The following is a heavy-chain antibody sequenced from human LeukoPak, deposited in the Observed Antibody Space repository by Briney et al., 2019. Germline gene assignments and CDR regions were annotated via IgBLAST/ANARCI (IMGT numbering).Heavy chain of an antibody. CDR3: ARSEAYSSGCGY. J-gene: IGHJ4*02. Sequence: PGGSLRPSCAASGSTFSSYSMNWVRQAPGKGLEWVSSISSSSSYIYYADSVKGRFTISRDNAKNSLYLQMNSLRAEDTAVYYCARSEAYSSGCGYWGQGTLVTVSS. CDR2: ISSSSSYI. V-gene: IGHV3-21*01. D-gene: IGHD6-19*01. CDR1: GSTFSSYS.